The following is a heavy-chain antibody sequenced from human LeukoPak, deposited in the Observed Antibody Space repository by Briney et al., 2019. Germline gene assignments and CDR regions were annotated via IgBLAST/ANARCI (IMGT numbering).Heavy chain of an antibody. CDR3: AKLTTLRDAFDI. CDR1: GFSFDFSGYA. Sequence: GGSLRLSCAASGFSFDFSGYAMSWVRQAPGKGLEWVSGINGIGTSIYYADSVKGRFTISRDNSDNTLYLRMNSLRADDTAVYYCAKLTTLRDAFDIWGQETMVTVSS. V-gene: IGHV3-23*05. J-gene: IGHJ3*02. CDR2: INGIGTSI. D-gene: IGHD1-14*01.